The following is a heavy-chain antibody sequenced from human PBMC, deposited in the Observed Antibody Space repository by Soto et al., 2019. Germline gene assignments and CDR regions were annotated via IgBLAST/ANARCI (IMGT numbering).Heavy chain of an antibody. V-gene: IGHV4-59*01. CDR2: IFYSGST. D-gene: IGHD4-17*01. CDR1: GGSISSYY. Sequence: PSETLSLTCTVSGGSISSYYWSWIRQPPGKGLEWIGYIFYSGSTNYNPSLKSRVTISVDTSKNQFSLKLSSVTAADTAVYYCARRYGSAFDIWGHGTMVTVPS. J-gene: IGHJ3*02. CDR3: ARRYGSAFDI.